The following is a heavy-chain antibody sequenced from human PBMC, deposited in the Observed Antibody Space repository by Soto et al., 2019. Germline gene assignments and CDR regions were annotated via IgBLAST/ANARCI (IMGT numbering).Heavy chain of an antibody. V-gene: IGHV3-23*01. CDR3: AKGRGGSGSLTRRVDF. CDR2: ISGGGDTT. CDR1: GFTFNNYA. D-gene: IGHD3-10*01. Sequence: EVQLLESGGGLVQPGGSLRLSCAASGFTFNNYAMTWVRQAPGKGLEWVSAISGGGDTTSYADSVKGRLTVSRDGSKNPLYLQMSSLRAEDTALYYCAKGRGGSGSLTRRVDFWGQGTLVTVSS. J-gene: IGHJ4*02.